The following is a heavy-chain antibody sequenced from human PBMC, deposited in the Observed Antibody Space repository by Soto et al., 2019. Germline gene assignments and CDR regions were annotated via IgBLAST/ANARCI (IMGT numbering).Heavy chain of an antibody. CDR3: ARHLSGDYPNSSGFDP. J-gene: IGHJ5*02. CDR2: ISHNGRT. D-gene: IGHD4-17*01. CDR1: GGSVTTDVFH. Sequence: QVQLQESGPGLVKPSETLSLTCTVSGGSVTTDVFHWNWIRQHPGKGLEWIGYISHNGRTYYNPSLGGRLSFSLDTSKNLFSLRLTSVTAADTAIYYCARHLSGDYPNSSGFDPWGQGTLVTVSA. V-gene: IGHV4-31*03.